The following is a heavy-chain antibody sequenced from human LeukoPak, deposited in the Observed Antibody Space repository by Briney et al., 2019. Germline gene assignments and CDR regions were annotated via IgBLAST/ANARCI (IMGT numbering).Heavy chain of an antibody. V-gene: IGHV1-3*01. CDR2: INAGNGNT. D-gene: IGHD6-19*01. Sequence: GASVKVSCKASGYTFTSYAMHWVRQAPGQRLEWMGWINAGNGNTKYSQKFQGRVTITRDTSASTAYMELSSLRSEDTAVYYCARYIAVARGIFDPWGQGTLVTVSS. J-gene: IGHJ5*02. CDR1: GYTFTSYA. CDR3: ARYIAVARGIFDP.